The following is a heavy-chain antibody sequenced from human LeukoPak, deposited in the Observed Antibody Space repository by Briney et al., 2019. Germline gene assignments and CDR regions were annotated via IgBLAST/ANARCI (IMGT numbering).Heavy chain of an antibody. CDR1: GGSISSGGYS. J-gene: IGHJ6*02. V-gene: IGHV4-30-2*01. Sequence: PSQTLSLTCAVSGGSISSGGYSWSWLRQPPGKGLEWIVYIYHSGSTYYNPSLKSRVTISVDRSKNQFSLKLSSVTAADTAVYYCARDLKRRSAAGTREYYYYGMDVWGQGTTVTVSS. CDR3: ARDLKRRSAAGTREYYYYGMDV. D-gene: IGHD6-13*01. CDR2: IYHSGST.